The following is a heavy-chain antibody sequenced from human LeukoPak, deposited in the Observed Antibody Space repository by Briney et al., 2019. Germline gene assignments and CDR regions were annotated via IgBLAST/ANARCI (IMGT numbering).Heavy chain of an antibody. CDR1: GYTFTSYG. D-gene: IGHD4-17*01. V-gene: IGHV1-18*01. CDR3: ARDREDYGDSSGLGY. J-gene: IGHJ4*02. Sequence: ASVKVSCKASGYTFTSYGISWVRQAPGQGLEWMGWISAYNGNTNYAQKLQSRVTMTTDTATSTAYMELRSLRSDDTAVYYCARDREDYGDSSGLGYWGQGTLVTVSS. CDR2: ISAYNGNT.